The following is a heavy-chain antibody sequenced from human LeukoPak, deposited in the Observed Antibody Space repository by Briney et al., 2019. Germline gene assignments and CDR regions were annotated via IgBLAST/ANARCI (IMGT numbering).Heavy chain of an antibody. J-gene: IGHJ3*02. CDR2: MNPNSGNT. V-gene: IGHV1-8*03. Sequence: AASVKVSCKASGYTFTSYDINWVRQATGQGLEWMGWMNPNSGNTGYAQKFQGRVTITRNTSIGTAYMELSSLRSEDTAVYYCARMSRNLRITMIVVAPNGAFDIWGQGTMVTVSS. CDR1: GYTFTSYD. D-gene: IGHD3-22*01. CDR3: ARMSRNLRITMIVVAPNGAFDI.